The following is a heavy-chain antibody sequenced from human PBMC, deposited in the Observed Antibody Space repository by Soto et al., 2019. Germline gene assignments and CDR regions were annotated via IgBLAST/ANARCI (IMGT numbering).Heavy chain of an antibody. CDR3: ARHEATYYNFYGMDV. J-gene: IGHJ6*02. V-gene: IGHV6-1*01. Sequence: SQTLSLTCAISGDSVSSNSAAWKWIRQTPSRGLEWLGRTYYRSKWYNDYAVSVKSRITINPDTSKNQFSLQLNSVTPEDTAMYYCARHEATYYNFYGMDVWGQGTTVTVSS. CDR2: TYYRSKWYN. CDR1: GDSVSSNSAA.